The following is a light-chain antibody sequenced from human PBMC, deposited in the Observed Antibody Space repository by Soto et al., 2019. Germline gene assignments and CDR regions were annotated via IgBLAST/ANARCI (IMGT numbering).Light chain of an antibody. Sequence: EIVLTQSPGILSLSPGERATLSCRASLSVTSNYLAWYQQKPGQAPRLLIYGASSRATGIPDRFSGSGSGTDFTLTISRLEPEDFAVYYCQQYGSSPWTFGQGTKVEIK. CDR3: QQYGSSPWT. CDR1: LSVTSNY. V-gene: IGKV3-20*01. CDR2: GAS. J-gene: IGKJ1*01.